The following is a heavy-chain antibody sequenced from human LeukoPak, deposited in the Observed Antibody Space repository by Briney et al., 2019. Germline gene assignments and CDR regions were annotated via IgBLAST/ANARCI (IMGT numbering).Heavy chain of an antibody. Sequence: GGALRLSCAASGFTFSSYWMHWVRQAPGKGLVWVSRINSDGSSTSYADSVKGRFTISRDNAKNTLNLQMNSLRAEDTAVYYCARDRVSYCGGDCSNWFDPWGQGTLVTVSS. V-gene: IGHV3-74*01. D-gene: IGHD2-21*02. J-gene: IGHJ5*02. CDR2: INSDGSST. CDR1: GFTFSSYW. CDR3: ARDRVSYCGGDCSNWFDP.